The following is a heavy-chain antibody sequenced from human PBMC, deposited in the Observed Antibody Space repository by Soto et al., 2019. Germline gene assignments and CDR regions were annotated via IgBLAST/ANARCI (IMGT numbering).Heavy chain of an antibody. Sequence: LRLSCAASGFTFSNYWMSCVRQTPGKGLEWVANIKQNGSEKYYVDSVKGRFTISRDNAKNSLYLQMNSLGAEDTAVYYCARLNAGYFDYWAQGTLVTVSS. CDR1: GFTFSNYW. J-gene: IGHJ4*02. V-gene: IGHV3-7*01. CDR3: ARLNAGYFDY. CDR2: IKQNGSEK. D-gene: IGHD6-13*01.